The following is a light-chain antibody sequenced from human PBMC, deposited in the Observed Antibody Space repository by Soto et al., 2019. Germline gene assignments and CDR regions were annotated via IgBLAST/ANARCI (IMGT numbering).Light chain of an antibody. CDR3: QQRSNCPLT. CDR1: QSVSSY. J-gene: IGKJ4*01. CDR2: DAS. Sequence: EIVLTQSPATLSLSPGERATLSCRASQSVSSYLAWYQQKPGQAPRLLIYDASNMATGIPARFSGSGSGTDFTLTISCLVPEDFAVYYCQQRSNCPLTFGGGTKVEIK. V-gene: IGKV3-11*01.